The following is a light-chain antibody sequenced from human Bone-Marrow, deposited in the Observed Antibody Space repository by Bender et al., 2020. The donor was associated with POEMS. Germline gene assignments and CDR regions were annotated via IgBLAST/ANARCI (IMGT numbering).Light chain of an antibody. V-gene: IGLV2-23*01. Sequence: QSALTQPPSASGSPGQSVTISCTGTSSDVGGYNFVSWYQQYPGKAPTVLISEDIKRPSGVSNRFSGSKSGNTASLTISGLQAEDEADYYCCSYAGSRVFGGGTKLTVL. CDR1: SSDVGGYNF. CDR3: CSYAGSRV. J-gene: IGLJ2*01. CDR2: EDI.